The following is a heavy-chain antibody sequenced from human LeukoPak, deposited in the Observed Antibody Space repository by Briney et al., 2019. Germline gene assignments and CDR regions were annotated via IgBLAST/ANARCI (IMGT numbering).Heavy chain of an antibody. Sequence: PSETLSLTCTVSGGTISSYYWNWIRQPPGKGLDWIGYIHSSGSTKYNPSLTSRVTITLDTSKNQFSLKLSSVSAAGRGVYYCARWYGSGWAFDYWGQGTLVTVSS. V-gene: IGHV4-59*12. CDR3: ARWYGSGWAFDY. J-gene: IGHJ4*02. CDR2: IHSSGST. CDR1: GGTISSYY. D-gene: IGHD6-19*01.